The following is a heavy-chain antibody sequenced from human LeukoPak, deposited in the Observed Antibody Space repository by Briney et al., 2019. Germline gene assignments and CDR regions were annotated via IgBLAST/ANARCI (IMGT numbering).Heavy chain of an antibody. Sequence: ASVKVSCKASGYTFTSYGISWVRQAPGQGLEWMGWISAYNGNTNYAQKLQGRVTMTTDTSTSTAYMELRSLRSDDTAVYYCARANYYDSSGYYLGDAFDIWGQGTMVTFSS. D-gene: IGHD3-22*01. J-gene: IGHJ3*02. CDR1: GYTFTSYG. CDR3: ARANYYDSSGYYLGDAFDI. V-gene: IGHV1-18*01. CDR2: ISAYNGNT.